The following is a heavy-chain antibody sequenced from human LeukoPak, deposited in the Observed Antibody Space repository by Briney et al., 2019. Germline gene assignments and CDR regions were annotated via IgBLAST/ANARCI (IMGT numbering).Heavy chain of an antibody. CDR2: INPNSGGT. J-gene: IGHJ5*01. CDR3: ARAYCSGGSCYVFFDS. D-gene: IGHD2-15*01. V-gene: IGHV1-2*02. Sequence: ASVKVSCKASGYTFTGYYMHWVRQAPGQGLEWMGWINPNSGGTNYAQKFQGRVTMTRDTSISTAYMELSRLRSDDTAVYYCARAYCSGGSCYVFFDSWGQGTLVTVSS. CDR1: GYTFTGYY.